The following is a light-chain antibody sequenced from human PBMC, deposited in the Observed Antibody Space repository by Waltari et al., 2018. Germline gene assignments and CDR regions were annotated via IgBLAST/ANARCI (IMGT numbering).Light chain of an antibody. CDR2: PAS. V-gene: IGKV1-12*01. CDR3: QQANSFTIT. J-gene: IGKJ5*01. CDR1: QGVSNW. Sequence: DIQMTQSPSSVSASVGDRVTITCRASQGVSNWLAWYQQKPGKAPKLLIYPASTLQSGVPSRFSGSGSGTDFTLTISSLQPEDFATYYCQQANSFTITFGQGTRLEIK.